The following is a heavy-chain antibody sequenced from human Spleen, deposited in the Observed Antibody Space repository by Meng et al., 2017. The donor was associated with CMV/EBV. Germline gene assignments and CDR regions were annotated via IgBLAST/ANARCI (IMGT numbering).Heavy chain of an antibody. CDR3: ARGHPTYYYDSSGYPRHYSMDV. CDR1: GGSFSGYS. V-gene: IGHV4-34*01. J-gene: IGHJ6*02. Sequence: SETLSLTCAVYGGSFSGYSWSWIRQPPGKGLEWIGEINHSGSTNYNPSLKSRVTISVDTSKNQFSLKLSSVTAADTAVYYCARGHPTYYYDSSGYPRHYSMDVWGQGTTVTVS. CDR2: INHSGST. D-gene: IGHD3-22*01.